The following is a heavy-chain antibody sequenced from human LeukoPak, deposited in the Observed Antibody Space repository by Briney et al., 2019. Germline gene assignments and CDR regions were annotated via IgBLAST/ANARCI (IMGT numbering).Heavy chain of an antibody. J-gene: IGHJ6*02. V-gene: IGHV1-8*01. Sequence: ASAKVSCKASGYTFTSYDINWVRQATGQGLEWMGWMNPNSGNTGYAQKFQGRVTMTRNTSISTAYMELSSLRSEDTAVYYCAREIGEMVRGVYYYGMDVWGQGTTVTVSS. CDR2: MNPNSGNT. CDR3: AREIGEMVRGVYYYGMDV. D-gene: IGHD3-10*01. CDR1: GYTFTSYD.